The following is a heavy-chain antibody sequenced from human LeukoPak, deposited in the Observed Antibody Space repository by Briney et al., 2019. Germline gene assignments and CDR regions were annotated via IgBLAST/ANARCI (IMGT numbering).Heavy chain of an antibody. J-gene: IGHJ4*02. CDR1: GFTFTSDA. CDR2: ISGGGRST. Sequence: GGSLRLSCVASGFTFTSDAMSWVRQAPGKGLEWVSTISGGGRSTDYADSVKGQFTISRDNSKNTLYLQMNSLRAEDTAVYYCARERYFDYWGQGTLVTVSS. V-gene: IGHV3-23*01. CDR3: ARERYFDY.